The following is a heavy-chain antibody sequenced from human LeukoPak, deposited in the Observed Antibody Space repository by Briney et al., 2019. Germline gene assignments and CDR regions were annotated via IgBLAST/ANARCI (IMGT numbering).Heavy chain of an antibody. CDR3: AEIPRD. V-gene: IGHV4-59*11. J-gene: IGHJ4*02. CDR1: GASMNHHY. Sequence: SETLSLTCTVSGASMNHHYWSWVRQPPGKELEWIAYIYDSGTSATTDYNPSLKSRVTISVDTSKRQFSLTLDSVTAADTAVYYCAEIPRDWGQGTLVTVSS. CDR2: IYDSGTSATT.